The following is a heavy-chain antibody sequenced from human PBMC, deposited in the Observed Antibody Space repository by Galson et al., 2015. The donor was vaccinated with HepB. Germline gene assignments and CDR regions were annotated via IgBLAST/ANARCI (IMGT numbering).Heavy chain of an antibody. J-gene: IGHJ4*02. Sequence: SLRLSCAASGFTFSDYSMNWVRQAPGKGLEWVSSISSRSNYIYYADSVMGRFTISRDNAKNSLYLQMNSLRAEDTAVYYCARGPGIDFDYWGQGTLVTVSS. D-gene: IGHD2-15*01. CDR1: GFTFSDYS. V-gene: IGHV3-21*01. CDR3: ARGPGIDFDY. CDR2: ISSRSNYI.